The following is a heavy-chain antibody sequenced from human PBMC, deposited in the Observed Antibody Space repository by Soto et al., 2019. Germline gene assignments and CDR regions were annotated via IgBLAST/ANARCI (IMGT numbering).Heavy chain of an antibody. V-gene: IGHV3-73*01. D-gene: IGHD2-21*02. CDR3: TRRDCRGGDCYSDFDY. CDR2: IKTKAENYAT. Sequence: EVQLVESGGGLVQPGGSLKLSCAASGFSFSGSDMHWVRQASGEGLEWVGRIKTKAENYATALAASVKGRFSISRDDSKNTAYLEMNSQKTEDTAVYYCTRRDCRGGDCYSDFDYWGQGALVTVSS. CDR1: GFSFSGSD. J-gene: IGHJ4*02.